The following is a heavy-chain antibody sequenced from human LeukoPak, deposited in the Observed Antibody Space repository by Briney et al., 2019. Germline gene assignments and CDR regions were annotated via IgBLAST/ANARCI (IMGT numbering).Heavy chain of an antibody. Sequence: PGGSLRLSCAASGFTFSSYAMSWVRQAPGKGLEWVSAISGSGGSTYYADSVKGLFTISRDNSKNTLYLQMNSLRAEDTAVYYCAKTHSTPLHGGLDYWGQGTLVTVSS. V-gene: IGHV3-23*01. CDR2: ISGSGGST. J-gene: IGHJ4*02. CDR3: AKTHSTPLHGGLDY. CDR1: GFTFSSYA. D-gene: IGHD3-16*01.